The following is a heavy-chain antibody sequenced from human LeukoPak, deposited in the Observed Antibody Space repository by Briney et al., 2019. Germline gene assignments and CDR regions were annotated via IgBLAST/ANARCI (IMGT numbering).Heavy chain of an antibody. CDR2: IYPGDSDT. CDR3: ARTTVYCTNDVCYPGGDWFDP. Sequence: GESLKISCKGSGYSFTTYWIGWVRQMPGKGLEWMGIIYPGDSDTRYSPSFQGQVTISADKSISTAYLQWSSLKASDTAMYYCARTTVYCTNDVCYPGGDWFDPWGQGTLVTVSS. J-gene: IGHJ5*02. V-gene: IGHV5-51*01. D-gene: IGHD2-8*01. CDR1: GYSFTTYW.